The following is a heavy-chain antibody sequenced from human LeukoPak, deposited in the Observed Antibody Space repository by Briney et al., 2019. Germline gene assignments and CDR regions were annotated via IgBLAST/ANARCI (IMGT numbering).Heavy chain of an antibody. V-gene: IGHV3-30*18. D-gene: IGHD6-19*01. Sequence: GGSLRLSCAASGFTFSTYWMSWVRQAPGKGLEWVAVISYDGSNKYYADSVKGRFTISRDNSKNTLYLQMNSLRAEDTAVYYCAKSLMYSSGWYYYYGMDVWGQGTTVTVSS. CDR2: ISYDGSNK. J-gene: IGHJ6*02. CDR1: GFTFSTYW. CDR3: AKSLMYSSGWYYYYGMDV.